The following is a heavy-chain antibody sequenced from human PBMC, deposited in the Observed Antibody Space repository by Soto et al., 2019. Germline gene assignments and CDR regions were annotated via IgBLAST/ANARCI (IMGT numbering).Heavy chain of an antibody. CDR3: ARVAIXMVRGVIIWDLVDY. CDR1: GGSISSYY. CDR2: IYYSGST. J-gene: IGHJ4*02. D-gene: IGHD3-10*01. V-gene: IGHV4-59*08. Sequence: SETLSLTCTVSGGSISSYYWSRIRQPPGKGLEWIGYIYYSGSTNYNPSLKSRVTISVDTSKNQFSLKLSSVTAADTAVYYCARVAIXMVRGVIIWDLVDYRGQGTLVTVSS.